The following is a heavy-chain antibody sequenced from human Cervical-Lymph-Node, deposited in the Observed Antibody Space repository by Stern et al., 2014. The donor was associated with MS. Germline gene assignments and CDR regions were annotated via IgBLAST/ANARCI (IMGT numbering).Heavy chain of an antibody. D-gene: IGHD6-6*01. CDR3: AKDMRGGSSYAMDV. CDR1: GFTFADYA. Sequence: EVHLVESGGGLVQPGRSLRLSCAASGFTFADYAMHWVRQAPGEGLEWVSGISGNGGKTDYADSVKGRFTISRDNAKNSLYLQMDSLRAEDTALYYCAKDMRGGSSYAMDVWGQGTTVTVSS. V-gene: IGHV3-9*01. J-gene: IGHJ6*02. CDR2: ISGNGGKT.